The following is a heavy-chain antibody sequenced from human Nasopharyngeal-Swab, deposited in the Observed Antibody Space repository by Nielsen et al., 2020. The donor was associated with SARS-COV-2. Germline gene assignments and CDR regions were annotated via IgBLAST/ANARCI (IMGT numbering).Heavy chain of an antibody. CDR3: ARDLSYYDSSGYPGDY. Sequence: WLRQPPGKGLEWVAVISYDGSNKYYADSVKGRFTISRDNSKNTLYLQMNSLRAEDTAVYYCARDLSYYDSSGYPGDYWGQGTLVTVSS. D-gene: IGHD3-22*01. V-gene: IGHV3-30-3*01. J-gene: IGHJ4*02. CDR2: ISYDGSNK.